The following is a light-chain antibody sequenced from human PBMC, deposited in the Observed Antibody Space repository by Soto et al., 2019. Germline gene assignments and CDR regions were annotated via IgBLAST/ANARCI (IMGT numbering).Light chain of an antibody. V-gene: IGLV1-40*01. Sequence: QSVLTHPPSVSGAPGQRVTISCTGSSSNIGAGYDVHWYQQLPGTAPKLLIYSNSNRPSGVPDRFSGSKSGTSASLAITGLQAEDEADYYCQSYDSSLSVVFGGGTKLTVL. CDR3: QSYDSSLSVV. J-gene: IGLJ3*02. CDR1: SSNIGAGYD. CDR2: SNS.